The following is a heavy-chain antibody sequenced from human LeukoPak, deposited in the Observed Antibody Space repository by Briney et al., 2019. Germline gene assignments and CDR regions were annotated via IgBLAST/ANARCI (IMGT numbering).Heavy chain of an antibody. D-gene: IGHD3-9*01. V-gene: IGHV4-39*01. CDR1: GVSISSSSYY. J-gene: IGHJ4*02. CDR2: IYYSGST. CDR3: AAYDILTGYYFDY. Sequence: PSETLCLTCADSGVSISSSSYYWRWIRQPPGKGLEWIGSIYYSGSTYYNPSLKSRVTISVDTSKNQFSLKLSSVTAADFFLYYYAAYDILTGYYFDYWGQGTLVTVSS.